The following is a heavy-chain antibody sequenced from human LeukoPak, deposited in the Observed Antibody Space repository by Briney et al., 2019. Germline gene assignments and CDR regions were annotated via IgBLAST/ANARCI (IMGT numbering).Heavy chain of an antibody. D-gene: IGHD6-19*01. Sequence: SETLSLTCTVSGGSISSYYWSWIRQPPGKGLEWIGYIYYSGSTNYNPSLKSRDTISVDTSKNQFSLKLSSVTAADTAVYYCAREAVAGWGPYYFDYWGQGTLVTVSS. V-gene: IGHV4-59*01. J-gene: IGHJ4*02. CDR1: GGSISSYY. CDR2: IYYSGST. CDR3: AREAVAGWGPYYFDY.